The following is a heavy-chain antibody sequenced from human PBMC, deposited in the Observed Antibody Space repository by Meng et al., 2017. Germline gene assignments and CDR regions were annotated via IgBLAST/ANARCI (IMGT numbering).Heavy chain of an antibody. V-gene: IGHV6-1*01. D-gene: IGHD2-15*01. J-gene: IGHJ4*02. CDR2: TYYRSKWYN. CDR3: ARAYCSGGSCEFDY. CDR1: GDSVSSNSAA. Sequence: QAQLQQSGPGLVKPSQTLSLTCAISGDSVSSNSAAWNWIRQSPSRGLEWLGRTYYRSKWYNEYTVSVKSRITINPDTSKNQFSLQLNSVTPEDTAVYYCARAYCSGGSCEFDYWGQGTLVTVSS.